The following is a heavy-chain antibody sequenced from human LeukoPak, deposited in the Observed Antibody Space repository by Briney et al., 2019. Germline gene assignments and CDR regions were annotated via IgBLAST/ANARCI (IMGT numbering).Heavy chain of an antibody. CDR2: IKGDESAR. CDR1: GFTFRTYW. J-gene: IGHJ4*02. V-gene: IGHV3-7*01. Sequence: GGSLTLSCAASGFTFRTYWMAWVRQAPGKGLEWVANIKGDESARHQADSVKGRFTISRDNAQNSVYLQMSSLRGEDTAVYYCARDVVGSLDYWGQGTLVTVSS. D-gene: IGHD1-26*01. CDR3: ARDVVGSLDY.